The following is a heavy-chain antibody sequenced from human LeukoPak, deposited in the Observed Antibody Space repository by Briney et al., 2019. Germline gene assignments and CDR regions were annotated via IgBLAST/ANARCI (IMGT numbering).Heavy chain of an antibody. CDR1: GYTFTSYG. CDR2: ISAYNGNT. Sequence: ASVKVSCKASGYTFTSYGISWVRQAPGQGLEWMGWISAYNGNTNYAQKLQGRVTMTTDTSTSTAYMELRSLRSDDTAVYYCARDHAPPPYYDLWSGPEGYYGMDVWGQGTTVTVSS. V-gene: IGHV1-18*01. J-gene: IGHJ6*02. D-gene: IGHD3-3*01. CDR3: ARDHAPPPYYDLWSGPEGYYGMDV.